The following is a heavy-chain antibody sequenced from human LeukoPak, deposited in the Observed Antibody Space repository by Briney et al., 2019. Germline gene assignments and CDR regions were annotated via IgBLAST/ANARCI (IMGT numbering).Heavy chain of an antibody. Sequence: SETLSLTCAVYGGSFSGYYWSWIRQPPGKGLEWIGEINHSGSTNYNPSLKSRVTISVDTSKNQFSLKLSSVTAADTAVYYCARGRGYCSGGSCFGGLKYYFDYWGQGTLVTVSS. CDR3: ARGRGYCSGGSCFGGLKYYFDY. CDR1: GGSFSGYY. V-gene: IGHV4-34*01. J-gene: IGHJ4*02. CDR2: INHSGST. D-gene: IGHD2-15*01.